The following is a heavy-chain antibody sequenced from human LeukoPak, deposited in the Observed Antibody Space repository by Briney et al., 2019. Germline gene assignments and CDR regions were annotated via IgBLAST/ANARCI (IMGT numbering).Heavy chain of an antibody. D-gene: IGHD2-2*01. CDR1: GFTFSSYS. J-gene: IGHJ6*03. CDR2: ISSSSSTI. CDR3: ARDRVVPAAMYYMDV. V-gene: IGHV3-48*01. Sequence: GGSLRLSCAASGFTFSSYSMNWVRQAPGKGLEWVSCISSSSSTIYYADSVKGRFTISRDNAKNSLYLQMNSLRAEDTAVYYCARDRVVPAAMYYMDVWGKGTTVTVSS.